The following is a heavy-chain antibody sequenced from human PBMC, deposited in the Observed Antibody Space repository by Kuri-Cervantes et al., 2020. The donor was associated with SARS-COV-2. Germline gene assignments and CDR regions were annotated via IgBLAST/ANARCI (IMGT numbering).Heavy chain of an antibody. CDR3: ARLVVPAAPSDY. CDR2: IYTSGST. J-gene: IGHJ4*02. CDR1: GGSISSYY. D-gene: IGHD2-2*01. Sequence: ESLKISCTVSGGSISSYYWSWIRQPAGKGLEWIGRIYTSGSTNYNPSLKSRVTMSVGTSKNQFSLKLSSVTAADTAVYYCARLVVPAAPSDYWGQGTLVTVSS. V-gene: IGHV4-4*07.